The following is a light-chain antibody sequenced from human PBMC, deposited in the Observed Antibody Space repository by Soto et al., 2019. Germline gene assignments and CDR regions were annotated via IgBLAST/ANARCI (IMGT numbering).Light chain of an antibody. Sequence: DIQMTQSPSSLSASVGDRVTITCWAGQNINIYLNWYQQKPGKAPNLLIYGASSLQSGVPARFSGSGAGTDFTLIISGLQPEDSATYYCQQSYSSYTFGQGTRLEIK. CDR2: GAS. CDR3: QQSYSSYT. CDR1: QNINIY. J-gene: IGKJ2*01. V-gene: IGKV1-39*01.